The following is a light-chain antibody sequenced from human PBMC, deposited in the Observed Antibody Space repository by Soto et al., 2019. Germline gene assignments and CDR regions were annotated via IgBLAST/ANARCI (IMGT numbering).Light chain of an antibody. CDR3: ASYTSSSTRV. CDR1: SSDVGGYNY. J-gene: IGLJ1*01. V-gene: IGLV2-14*01. CDR2: EVT. Sequence: QSALTQAAAVSGSPGQSITISCTGTSSDVGGYNYVSWYQQHPGQAPKLMIYEVTNRPSGVSNRFSGSRSGNTASLTISGLQPEDEADYYCASYTSSSTRVFGTGTKVTVL.